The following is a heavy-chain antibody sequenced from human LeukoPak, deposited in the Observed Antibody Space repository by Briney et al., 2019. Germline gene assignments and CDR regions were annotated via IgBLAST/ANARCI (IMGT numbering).Heavy chain of an antibody. V-gene: IGHV1-69*01. D-gene: IGHD4-11*01. CDR2: VIPIFGTA. Sequence: ASLKVSCKASGGTFSSYAISWVRQAPGQGLEWMGGVIPIFGTANYAQKFQGRVTITADESTSTAYMELSSLRSEDMAVYYCARGGYSNYAYFDYWGQGTLVTVSS. CDR3: ARGGYSNYAYFDY. CDR1: GGTFSSYA. J-gene: IGHJ4*02.